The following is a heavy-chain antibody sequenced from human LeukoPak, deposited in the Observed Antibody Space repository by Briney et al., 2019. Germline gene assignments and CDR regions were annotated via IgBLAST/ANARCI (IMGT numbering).Heavy chain of an antibody. J-gene: IGHJ4*02. CDR3: ARGTTFDY. CDR2: INHSGST. CDR1: GGSFSGYY. V-gene: IGHV4-34*01. Sequence: SETLSLTCAVYGGSFSGYYWSWIRQPPGKGLEWIGEINHSGSTNYNPSLKSRVTISVDTSKNQFSLKLSSVTAADTAVYYCARGTTFDYWGQGTLVTVSS. D-gene: IGHD1-14*01.